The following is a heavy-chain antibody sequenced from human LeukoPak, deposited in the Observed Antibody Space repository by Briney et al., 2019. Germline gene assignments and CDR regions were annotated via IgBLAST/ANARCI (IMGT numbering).Heavy chain of an antibody. CDR3: AIGRSILYFDY. CDR1: AVSIYSYY. D-gene: IGHD1-26*01. J-gene: IGHJ4*02. V-gene: IGHV4-59*08. Sequence: SDTLSLTCTAPAVSIYSYYWNWIRQSPGKRLESTAYIHYSGSSSHDPSRKSRVPLSVDTSKSQFSLTLTTATAADTAQHYCAIGRSILYFDYWRQGTLLTVSS. CDR2: IHYSGSS.